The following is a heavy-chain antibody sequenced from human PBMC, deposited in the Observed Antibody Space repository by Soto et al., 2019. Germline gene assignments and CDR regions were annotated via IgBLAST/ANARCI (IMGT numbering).Heavy chain of an antibody. Sequence: PWGSLRLSCAASGFTFDDYAMHWVRQAPGKGLEWVSGISWNSGSIGYADSVKGRFTISRDNAKNSLYLQMNSLRAEDTALYYCAKADRVAAAGTREYWGKENMVSISS. CDR3: AKADRVAAAGTREY. V-gene: IGHV3-9*01. D-gene: IGHD6-13*01. CDR2: ISWNSGSI. CDR1: GFTFDDYA. J-gene: IGHJ4*02.